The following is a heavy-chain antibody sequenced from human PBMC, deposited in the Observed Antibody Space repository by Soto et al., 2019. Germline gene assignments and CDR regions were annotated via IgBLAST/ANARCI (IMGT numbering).Heavy chain of an antibody. J-gene: IGHJ6*02. CDR2: INHSGST. CDR3: ARVNRGGYYYGMDV. Sequence: SETLSLTCAVYGGSFSDYYWSWIRQPPGKGLEWIGEINHSGSTNYNPSLKSRVTISVDTSKNQFSLKLSSVTAADTAVYYCARVNRGGYYYGMDVWGQGTTVTVSS. D-gene: IGHD2-15*01. CDR1: GGSFSDYY. V-gene: IGHV4-34*01.